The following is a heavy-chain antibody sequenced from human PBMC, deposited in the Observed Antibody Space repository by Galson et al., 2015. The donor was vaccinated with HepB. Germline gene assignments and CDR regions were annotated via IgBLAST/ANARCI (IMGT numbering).Heavy chain of an antibody. Sequence: CAISGDSVSSNSAAWNRIRQSPSRGLEWLGRTYYRSKWYNDYAVSVKSRITINPDTSKNQFSLQLNSVTPEDTAVYYCARGQEAGTPTRPYNWFDPWGQGTLVTVSS. J-gene: IGHJ5*02. CDR2: TYYRSKWYN. CDR1: GDSVSSNSAA. V-gene: IGHV6-1*01. CDR3: ARGQEAGTPTRPYNWFDP. D-gene: IGHD1-7*01.